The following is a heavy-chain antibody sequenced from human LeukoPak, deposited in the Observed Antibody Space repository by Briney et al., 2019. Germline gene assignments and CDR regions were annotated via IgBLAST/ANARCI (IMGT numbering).Heavy chain of an antibody. D-gene: IGHD6-19*01. Sequence: ASVKVSCKASGYTFTSYYMHWMRQAPGQGLEWMGIINPSGGSTSYAQKFQGRVTMTRDTSTSTVYMELSSLRSEDTAVYYCARDDYIAVAGYWGQGTLVTVSS. V-gene: IGHV1-46*01. J-gene: IGHJ4*02. CDR2: INPSGGST. CDR1: GYTFTSYY. CDR3: ARDDYIAVAGY.